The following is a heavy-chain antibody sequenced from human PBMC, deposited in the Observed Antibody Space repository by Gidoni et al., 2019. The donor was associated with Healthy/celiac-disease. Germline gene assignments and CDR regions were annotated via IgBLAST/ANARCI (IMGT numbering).Heavy chain of an antibody. J-gene: IGHJ4*02. CDR3: ARDRDDYGDYGF. CDR2: IWYDGSNK. CDR1: AFTFSSYG. D-gene: IGHD4-17*01. Sequence: QVQLVESGGGVVQPGRSLRLSCAASAFTFSSYGMHWVRQAPGKGLEWVAVIWYDGSNKYYADSVKGRFTISRDNSKNTLYLQMNSLRAEDTAVYYCARDRDDYGDYGFWGQGTLVTVSS. V-gene: IGHV3-33*01.